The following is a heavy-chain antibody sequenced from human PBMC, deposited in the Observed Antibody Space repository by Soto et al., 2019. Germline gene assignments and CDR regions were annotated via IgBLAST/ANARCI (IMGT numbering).Heavy chain of an antibody. CDR2: IRSKAYGGTT. CDR3: TRGGYRSGWYFYRNYYYMDV. CDR1: GFTFGDYA. J-gene: IGHJ6*03. D-gene: IGHD6-19*01. V-gene: IGHV3-49*03. Sequence: EVQLVESGGGLVQPGRSLRLSCTASGFTFGDYAMSWFRQAPGKGLEWVGFIRSKAYGGTTEYAASVKGRFTISRDDSKSIRYLQMNSLKTEDTAVYYGTRGGYRSGWYFYRNYYYMDVWGKGTTVTVSS.